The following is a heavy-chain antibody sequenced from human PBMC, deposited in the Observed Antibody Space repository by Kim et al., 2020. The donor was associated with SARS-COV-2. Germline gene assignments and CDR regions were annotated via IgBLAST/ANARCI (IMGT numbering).Heavy chain of an antibody. Sequence: GGSLRLSCAASGFTFSSYAMHWVRQAPGKGLEWVAVIWYDGSNKYYADSVKGRFTISRDNSKNTLYLQMNSLRAEDTAVYYCAKEGMTTVTTSCDYWGQGTLVTVSS. D-gene: IGHD4-17*01. CDR3: AKEGMTTVTTSCDY. J-gene: IGHJ4*02. V-gene: IGHV3-33*06. CDR1: GFTFSSYA. CDR2: IWYDGSNK.